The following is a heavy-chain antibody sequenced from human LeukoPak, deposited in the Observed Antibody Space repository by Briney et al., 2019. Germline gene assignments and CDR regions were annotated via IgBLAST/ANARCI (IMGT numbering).Heavy chain of an antibody. Sequence: SSVKVSCKASGGTFSSYTISWVRQAPGQGLEWMGRIIPNLGIANYAQKFQGRVTITADKSTSTAYMELSSLRSEDTAVYYCARDMVPAAIDVVRFDPWGQGTLVTVSS. CDR1: GGTFSSYT. CDR3: ARDMVPAAIDVVRFDP. D-gene: IGHD2-2*02. V-gene: IGHV1-69*04. J-gene: IGHJ5*02. CDR2: IIPNLGIA.